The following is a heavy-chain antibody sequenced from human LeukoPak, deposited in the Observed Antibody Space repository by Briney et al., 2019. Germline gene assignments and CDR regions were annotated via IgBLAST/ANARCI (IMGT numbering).Heavy chain of an antibody. Sequence: SETLSLTCTVSGGSGDSINTYYWNWIRQPPGKGLECIGYVYYRVNTNYNSSLKSRLTISVDTSKSQFSLKVSSVTAADTAVYYCARARTRGNNWYFDYWGQGTLVTVSS. CDR3: ARARTRGNNWYFDY. J-gene: IGHJ4*02. D-gene: IGHD1-1*01. CDR1: GGSGDSINTYY. V-gene: IGHV4-59*01. CDR2: VYYRVNT.